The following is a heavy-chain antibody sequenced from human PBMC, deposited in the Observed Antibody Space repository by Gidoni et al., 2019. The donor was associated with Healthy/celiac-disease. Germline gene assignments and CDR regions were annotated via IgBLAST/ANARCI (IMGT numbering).Heavy chain of an antibody. CDR3: ASLVDSSGYGEGSAFDI. CDR2: ISAYNGNT. V-gene: IGHV1-18*01. J-gene: IGHJ3*02. D-gene: IGHD3-22*01. Sequence: QVQLVQSGAEVKKPGASVKVSCKASGYTFTSYGISWVRQAPGQGLEWMGWISAYNGNTNYAQKLQGRVTMTTDTSTSTAYMELRSLRSDDTAVYYCASLVDSSGYGEGSAFDIWGQGTMVTVSS. CDR1: GYTFTSYG.